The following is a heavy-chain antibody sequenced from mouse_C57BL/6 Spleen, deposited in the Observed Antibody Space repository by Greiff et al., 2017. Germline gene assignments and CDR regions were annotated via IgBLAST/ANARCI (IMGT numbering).Heavy chain of an antibody. J-gene: IGHJ3*01. CDR3: ARDYYGSSFAY. CDR1: GFTFSDYG. CDR2: ISSGSSTI. V-gene: IGHV5-17*01. D-gene: IGHD1-1*01. Sequence: EVKLVESGGGLVKPGGSLKLSCAASGFTFSDYGMHWVRQAPEKGLEWVAYISSGSSTIYYADTVKGRFTISRDNAKNTLFLQMTSLGSEDTAMYYCARDYYGSSFAYWGQGTLVTVSA.